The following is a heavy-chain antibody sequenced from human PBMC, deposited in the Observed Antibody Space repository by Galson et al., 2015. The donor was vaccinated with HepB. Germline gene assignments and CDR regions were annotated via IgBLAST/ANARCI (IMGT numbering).Heavy chain of an antibody. CDR2: ISVYNGNT. Sequence: QSGAEVKKPGASVKVSCKSSGYTFTSYGISWVRQAPGQGFEWMGWISVYNGNTNYAQKFQGRVTMTTDTSTSTAYMELRSLRSDDRAVYYCARDTYYGVVTAHDAFDIWGQGAMVTVSS. J-gene: IGHJ3*02. D-gene: IGHD3-3*01. CDR3: ARDTYYGVVTAHDAFDI. CDR1: GYTFTSYG. V-gene: IGHV1-18*01.